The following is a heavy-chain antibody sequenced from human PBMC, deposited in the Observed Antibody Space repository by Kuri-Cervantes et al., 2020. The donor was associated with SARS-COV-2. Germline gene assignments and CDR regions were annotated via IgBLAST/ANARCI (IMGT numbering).Heavy chain of an antibody. CDR1: GFTFSSYW. D-gene: IGHD6-19*01. V-gene: IGHV3-7*03. CDR3: AKDESAITVVSNAYFQH. Sequence: GESLKISCAASGFTFSSYWMTWVRQAPGKGLDWVANVRQDGRDKYYGDSVKGRFTISRDNSKNTLYLQMNSLRAEDTAVYYCAKDESAITVVSNAYFQHWGQGTLVTVSS. CDR2: VRQDGRDK. J-gene: IGHJ1*01.